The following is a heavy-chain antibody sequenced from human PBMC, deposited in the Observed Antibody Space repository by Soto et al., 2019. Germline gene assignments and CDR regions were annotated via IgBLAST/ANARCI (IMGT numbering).Heavy chain of an antibody. CDR1: GGSFSGYY. CDR2: INHSGST. V-gene: IGHV4-34*01. Sequence: PSETLSLTCAVYGGSFSGYYWSWIRQPPGKGLEWIGEINHSGSTNYNPSLKSRVTISVDTSKNQFSLKLSSVTAADTAVYYCARGRAAYYYYMDVWGKGTTVTVSS. J-gene: IGHJ6*03. CDR3: ARGRAAYYYYMDV. D-gene: IGHD6-13*01.